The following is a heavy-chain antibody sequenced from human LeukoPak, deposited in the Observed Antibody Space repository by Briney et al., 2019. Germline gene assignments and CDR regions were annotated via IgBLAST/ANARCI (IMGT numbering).Heavy chain of an antibody. CDR2: ISSSGSTI. D-gene: IGHD3-22*01. Sequence: PGGSLRLSCAASGFTFSSYAMSWVRQAPGKGLEWVSYISSSGSTIYYADSVKGRFTISRDNSKNTLYLQMNSLRAEDTAVYYCARGIENYYDSSGSDYWGQGTLVTVSS. CDR1: GFTFSSYA. V-gene: IGHV3-48*01. CDR3: ARGIENYYDSSGSDY. J-gene: IGHJ4*02.